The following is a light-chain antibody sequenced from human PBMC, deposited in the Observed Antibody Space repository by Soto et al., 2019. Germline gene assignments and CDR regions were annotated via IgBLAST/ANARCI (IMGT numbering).Light chain of an antibody. J-gene: IGLJ1*01. V-gene: IGLV1-51*01. CDR1: NSNIGAGYD. CDR3: GSWDSSLSAYV. Sequence: SVLTQPPSVSGAPGHRVTISCTGSNSNIGAGYDVHWYQQLPGTAPKLLIYDDDKRPSGIPDRFSGYKSGTSATLGITGFQTGDEADYYCGSWDSSLSAYVFGTGTKVTVL. CDR2: DDD.